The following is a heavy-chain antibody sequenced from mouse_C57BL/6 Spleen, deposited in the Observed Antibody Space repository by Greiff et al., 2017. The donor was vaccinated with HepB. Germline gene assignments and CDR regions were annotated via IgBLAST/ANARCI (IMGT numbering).Heavy chain of an antibody. CDR1: GYTFTSYW. D-gene: IGHD1-1*02. CDR3: ASGDYAFYAMDY. V-gene: IGHV1-53*01. Sequence: QVQLKQPGTELVKPGASVKLSCKASGYTFTSYWMHWVKQRPGQGLEWIGNINPSNGGTNYNEKFKSKATLTVDKSSSTAYMQLSSLTSEDSAVYYCASGDYAFYAMDYWGQGTSVTVSS. CDR2: INPSNGGT. J-gene: IGHJ4*01.